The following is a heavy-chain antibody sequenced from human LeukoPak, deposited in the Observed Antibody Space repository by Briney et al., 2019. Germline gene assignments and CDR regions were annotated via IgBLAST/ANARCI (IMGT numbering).Heavy chain of an antibody. Sequence: GGSLRLSCAASGFTFSDYYMSWIRQAPGKGLEWVSYISSSGSAIYYADSVKGRFTISRDNAKNSLYLQMNSLRAEDTAVYYCARDRYCSSTNCSNWFDPWGQGTLVIVSS. D-gene: IGHD2-2*01. CDR1: GFTFSDYY. V-gene: IGHV3-11*01. CDR3: ARDRYCSSTNCSNWFDP. CDR2: ISSSGSAI. J-gene: IGHJ5*02.